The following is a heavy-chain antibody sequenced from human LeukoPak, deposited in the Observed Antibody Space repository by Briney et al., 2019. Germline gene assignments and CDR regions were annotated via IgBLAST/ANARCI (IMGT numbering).Heavy chain of an antibody. CDR1: GGSFSGYY. CDR3: ARLVVGHYEILTGLEDGDV. Sequence: SETLSLTCAVYGGSFSGYYWSWIRQPPGKGLEWIGEINHYGITNYNPSLKSRVTISVDTSKNQFSLKLSSVSAADTAVYYCARLVVGHYEILTGLEDGDVWCKGTTVTISS. D-gene: IGHD3-9*01. V-gene: IGHV4-34*01. J-gene: IGHJ6*04. CDR2: INHYGIT.